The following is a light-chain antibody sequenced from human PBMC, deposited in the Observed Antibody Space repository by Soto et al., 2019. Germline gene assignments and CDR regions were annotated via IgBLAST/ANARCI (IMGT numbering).Light chain of an antibody. J-gene: IGLJ1*01. Sequence: QSVLTQPASMSGSPGQSIAISCTGVRTDVDGYDYVSWYQQHPGQVPQPIIYDVYNRPSGVSHRFSGSKSGDTASLTISVLQAEDEADYYCTSHTSSTPFYVFGTGTKDTVL. V-gene: IGLV2-14*03. CDR2: DVY. CDR3: TSHTSSTPFYV. CDR1: RTDVDGYDY.